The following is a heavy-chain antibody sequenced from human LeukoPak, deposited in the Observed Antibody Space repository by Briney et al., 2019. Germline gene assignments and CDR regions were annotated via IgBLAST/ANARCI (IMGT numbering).Heavy chain of an antibody. CDR1: GYTFTGYY. D-gene: IGHD2-15*01. CDR3: ARDPPRIVVVVAATNYYGMDV. J-gene: IGHJ6*02. CDR2: INPNSGDT. Sequence: GASVKVSCTASGYTFTGYYVHWVRQAPGQGLEWMGRINPNSGDTNYAQKLQGRVTMTTDTSTSTAYMELRSLRSDDTAVYYCARDPPRIVVVVAATNYYGMDVWGQGTTVTVSS. V-gene: IGHV1-2*06.